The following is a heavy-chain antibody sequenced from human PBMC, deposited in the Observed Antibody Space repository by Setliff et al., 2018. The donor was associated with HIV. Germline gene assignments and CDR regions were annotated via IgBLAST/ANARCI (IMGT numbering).Heavy chain of an antibody. CDR1: GFTFSSDW. D-gene: IGHD1-26*01. J-gene: IGHJ4*02. CDR2: IASDGRRT. V-gene: IGHV3-74*01. CDR3: ARDDPAGGIDF. Sequence: PGGSLRLSCEASGFTFSSDWMHWVRQAPGKGLVWVSRIASDGRRTDYADSVKGRFTISRDNAKNTLYLLMSSLRAEDTAIYYCARDDPAGGIDFWGQGTLVTVSS.